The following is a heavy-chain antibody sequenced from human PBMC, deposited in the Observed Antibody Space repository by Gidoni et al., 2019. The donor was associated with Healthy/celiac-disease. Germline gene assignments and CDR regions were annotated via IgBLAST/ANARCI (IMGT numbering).Heavy chain of an antibody. CDR1: GGSFSGYY. D-gene: IGHD2-15*01. CDR3: ARGRRGGSSPY. J-gene: IGHJ4*02. CDR2: INHSGST. Sequence: QVQLQLCGAGLLKPSETLSLTCAVYGGSFSGYYWSWIRQPPGKGLEWIGEINHSGSTNYNPSLKSRVTISVDTSKNQFSLKLSSVTAADTAVYYCARGRRGGSSPYWGQGTLVTVSS. V-gene: IGHV4-34*01.